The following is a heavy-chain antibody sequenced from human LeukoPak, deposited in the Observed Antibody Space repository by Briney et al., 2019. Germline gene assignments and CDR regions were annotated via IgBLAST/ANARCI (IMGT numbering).Heavy chain of an antibody. Sequence: SETLSLTCTVSGGSISSSDYYWSWIRQPPGKGLEWIGEINHSGSTNYNPSLKSRVTISVDTSKNQFSLKLSSVTAADTAVYYCAAAYCSSTSCREYYFDYWGQGTLVTVSS. V-gene: IGHV4-39*07. CDR2: INHSGST. CDR3: AAAYCSSTSCREYYFDY. CDR1: GGSISSSDYY. J-gene: IGHJ4*02. D-gene: IGHD2-2*01.